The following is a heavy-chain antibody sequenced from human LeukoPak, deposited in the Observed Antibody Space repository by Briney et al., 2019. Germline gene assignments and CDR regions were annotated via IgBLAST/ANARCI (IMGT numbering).Heavy chain of an antibody. Sequence: PSETLSLTCTVSGGSVSSGSYYWSWIRQPPGKGLEWIGYIYYSGSTNYNPSLKSRVTISVGTSKNQFSLKLSSVTAADTAVYYCARDLAPVVGATTFDYWGQGTLVTVSS. V-gene: IGHV4-61*01. D-gene: IGHD1-26*01. CDR1: GGSVSSGSYY. CDR2: IYYSGST. J-gene: IGHJ4*02. CDR3: ARDLAPVVGATTFDY.